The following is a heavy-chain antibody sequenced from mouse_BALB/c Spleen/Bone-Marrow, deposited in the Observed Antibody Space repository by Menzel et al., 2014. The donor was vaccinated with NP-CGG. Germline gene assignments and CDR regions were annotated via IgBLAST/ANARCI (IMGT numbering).Heavy chain of an antibody. D-gene: IGHD2-4*01. CDR3: ARHAYYDQTEVSFVC. J-gene: IGHJ3*01. CDR2: TSGDGRYT. CDR1: GFSFSNYG. V-gene: IGHV5-9-2*01. Sequence: EVKLVESGGGLVKSGGSLKLSCAASGFSFSNYGMSWLRQTPEKRLEWVATTSGDGRYTFYSDSVKGRFTISRDNAKNNLYLQLSSLRSEDTALYYCARHAYYDQTEVSFVCWGQGTLVTVSA.